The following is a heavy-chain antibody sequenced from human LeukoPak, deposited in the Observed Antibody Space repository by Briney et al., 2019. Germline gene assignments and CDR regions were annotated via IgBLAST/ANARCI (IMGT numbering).Heavy chain of an antibody. V-gene: IGHV3-21*01. J-gene: IGHJ4*02. Sequence: GESLRLACRASGFTLGKNRVGGVRQTKGKGLEWVSSISSSSSYIYYADSVTGRFTISRDNAKNSLYLQMNSLRAEDTAVYYCARDPQFSYWGQGTLVTVSS. CDR2: ISSSSSYI. D-gene: IGHD3-3*01. CDR1: GFTLGKNR. CDR3: ARDPQFSY.